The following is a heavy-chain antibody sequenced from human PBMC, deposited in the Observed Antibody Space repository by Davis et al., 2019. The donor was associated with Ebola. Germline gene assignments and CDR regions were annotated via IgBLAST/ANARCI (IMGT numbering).Heavy chain of an antibody. CDR1: GFTVSSNY. Sequence: GSLRLSCAASGFTVSSNYMSWIRQPPGKGLEWIGEINHSGSTNYNPSLKSRVTISVDTSKNQFSLKLSSVTAADTAVYYCARRRSSLDPWGQGTLVTVSS. CDR3: ARRRSSLDP. CDR2: INHSGST. V-gene: IGHV4-34*01. J-gene: IGHJ5*02. D-gene: IGHD3-16*01.